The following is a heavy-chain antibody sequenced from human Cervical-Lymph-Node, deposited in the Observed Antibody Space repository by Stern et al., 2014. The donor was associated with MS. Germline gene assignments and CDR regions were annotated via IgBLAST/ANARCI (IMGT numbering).Heavy chain of an antibody. D-gene: IGHD6-19*01. CDR1: GFTFSSYG. V-gene: IGHV3-30*18. CDR2: ISYDGSNK. Sequence: QVQLVESGGGVVQPGRSLRLSCAASGFTFSSYGMHWVRQAPGKGLEWVAVISYDGSNKYYADSVKGRFTISRDNSKNTLYLQMNSLRAEDTAVYYCAKAGAIAVAGTGFDYWGQGTLVTVSS. J-gene: IGHJ4*02. CDR3: AKAGAIAVAGTGFDY.